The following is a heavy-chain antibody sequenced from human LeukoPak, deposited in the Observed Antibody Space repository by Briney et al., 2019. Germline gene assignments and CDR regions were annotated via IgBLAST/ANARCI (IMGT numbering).Heavy chain of an antibody. CDR3: ARETIFGVVMDV. CDR2: IYYSGST. J-gene: IGHJ6*02. Sequence: PSETLSLTCTVSGGSISSGDYYWSWIRQPPGKGLEWIGYIYYSGSTYYNPSLKGRVTISVDTSKNQFSLKLSSVTAADTAVYYCARETIFGVVMDVWGQGTTVTVSS. D-gene: IGHD3-3*01. V-gene: IGHV4-30-4*01. CDR1: GGSISSGDYY.